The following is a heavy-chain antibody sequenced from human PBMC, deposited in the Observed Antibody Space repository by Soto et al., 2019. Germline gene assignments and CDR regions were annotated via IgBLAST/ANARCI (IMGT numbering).Heavy chain of an antibody. Sequence: GGSLRLSCVVSGFTFSSYWMTWVRLTPGKGLEWVANINGDGSGKQYADSVKGRFTISRDNAKKSLFLEMDSLRVEDTAVYYCERDPGPPDSGTWGAFDFWGQGTLVTVSS. V-gene: IGHV3-7*01. CDR2: INGDGSGK. J-gene: IGHJ3*01. D-gene: IGHD3-10*01. CDR3: ERDPGPPDSGTWGAFDF. CDR1: GFTFSSYW.